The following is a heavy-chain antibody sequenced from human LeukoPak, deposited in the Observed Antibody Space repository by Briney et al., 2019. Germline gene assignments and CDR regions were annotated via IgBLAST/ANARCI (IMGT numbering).Heavy chain of an antibody. J-gene: IGHJ4*02. D-gene: IGHD2-15*01. CDR2: INHSGST. Sequence: SETLSLTCAVYGGSFSGYYWSWIRQPPGKGLEWIGEINHSGSTNYNPSLKSRVTISVDTSKNQFSLKLSSVTAADTAVYYCARGGRGEDIVVVVAATDFGYWGQGTLVTVSS. CDR1: GGSFSGYY. V-gene: IGHV4-34*01. CDR3: ARGGRGEDIVVVVAATDFGY.